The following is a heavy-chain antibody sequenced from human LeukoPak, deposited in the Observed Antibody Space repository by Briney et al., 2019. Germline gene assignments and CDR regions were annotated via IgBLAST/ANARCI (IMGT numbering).Heavy chain of an antibody. Sequence: GGSLRLSCAASGFTFSGYWMTWVRQAPGKGLEWVANIRDDGSQKYYVDSVKGRFTVSRDNAKNSLYLQINSLRAEDTAVYYCARGSGWCDYWGQGTLVTVSS. CDR3: ARGSGWCDY. V-gene: IGHV3-7*03. J-gene: IGHJ4*02. D-gene: IGHD6-19*01. CDR1: GFTFSGYW. CDR2: IRDDGSQK.